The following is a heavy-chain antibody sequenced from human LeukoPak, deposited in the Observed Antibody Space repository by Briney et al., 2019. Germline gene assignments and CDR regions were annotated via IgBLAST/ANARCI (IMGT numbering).Heavy chain of an antibody. J-gene: IGHJ4*02. D-gene: IGHD3-22*01. Sequence: SVKLSFKTSGGTFSSYAISWVRQAPGQGLEWMGGIIPIFGTTNYAQKFQGRLTITADESTSTAYMELSSLRSEDTAVYYCARDPGYNDRSGYYHMYYFDNWGQGTLVTVSS. CDR1: GGTFSSYA. V-gene: IGHV1-69*01. CDR3: ARDPGYNDRSGYYHMYYFDN. CDR2: IIPIFGTT.